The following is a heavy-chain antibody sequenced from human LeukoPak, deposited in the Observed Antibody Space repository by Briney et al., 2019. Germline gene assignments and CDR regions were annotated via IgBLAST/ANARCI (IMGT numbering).Heavy chain of an antibody. J-gene: IGHJ4*02. Sequence: GGSLRLSCAASGNYWMHWVRQAPGKGLVWVSHINSDGSWTSYADSVKGRFTISKDNAKNTVYLQMNNLRAEDTVVYYCVSFYETYWGRGTLVTVSS. CDR2: INSDGSWT. V-gene: IGHV3-74*01. D-gene: IGHD2-2*01. CDR3: VSFYETY. CDR1: GNYW.